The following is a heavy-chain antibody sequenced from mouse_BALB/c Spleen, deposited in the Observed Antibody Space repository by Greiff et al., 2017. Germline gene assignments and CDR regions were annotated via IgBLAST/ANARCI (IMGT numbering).Heavy chain of an antibody. CDR3: ARGGYYYGSSVDY. CDR1: GFTFSSFG. CDR2: ISSGSSTI. D-gene: IGHD1-1*01. V-gene: IGHV5-17*02. Sequence: EVKLVESGGGLVQPGGSRKLSCAASGFTFSSFGMHWVRQAPEKGLEWVAYISSGSSTIYYADTVKGRFTISRDNPKNTLFLQMTSLRSEDTAMYYCARGGYYYGSSVDYWGQGTTLTVSS. J-gene: IGHJ2*01.